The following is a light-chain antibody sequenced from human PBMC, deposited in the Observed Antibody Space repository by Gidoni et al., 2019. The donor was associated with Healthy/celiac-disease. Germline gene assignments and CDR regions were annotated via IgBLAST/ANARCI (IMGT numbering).Light chain of an antibody. CDR2: GAS. V-gene: IGKV3-15*01. CDR3: QQYNNWPPRT. J-gene: IGKJ1*01. CDR1: QIVSSN. Sequence: EIVMTKSPATLPVSPGERATLSCRARQIVSSNLAWYQQKPGQAPRLLIYGASTRATGIPARFSGSGSGTEFTLTISSLQSEDFAVYYCQQYNNWPPRTFGQGTKVEIK.